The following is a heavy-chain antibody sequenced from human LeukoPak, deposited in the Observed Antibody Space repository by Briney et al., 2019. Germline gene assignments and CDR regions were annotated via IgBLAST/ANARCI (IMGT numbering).Heavy chain of an antibody. CDR3: ARPRYDSSGYRRYYFDY. J-gene: IGHJ4*02. V-gene: IGHV1-2*02. CDR1: GYTFTGYY. CDR2: INPNSGGT. Sequence: GASVKVSCKASGYTFTGYYMHWVRQAPGQGLEWMGWINPNSGGTNYAQKFQGRVTMTRDTSISTAYMELSRLRSDDTAVYYCARPRYDSSGYRRYYFDYWGQGTLVTVSS. D-gene: IGHD3-22*01.